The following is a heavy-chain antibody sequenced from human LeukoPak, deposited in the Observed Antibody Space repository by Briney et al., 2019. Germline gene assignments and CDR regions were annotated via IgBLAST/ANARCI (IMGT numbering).Heavy chain of an antibody. V-gene: IGHV3-30*01. CDR2: ISYDGSNK. J-gene: IGHJ4*02. CDR1: GFTFSSYA. Sequence: PGGSLRLSCAASGFTFSSYAMHWVRQAPGKGLEWVAVISYDGSNKYYANSVKGRFTISRDNSKNTLYLQMNSLRAEDTAVYYCAREGLVNYYDSSGYIDYWGQGTLVTVSS. D-gene: IGHD3-22*01. CDR3: AREGLVNYYDSSGYIDY.